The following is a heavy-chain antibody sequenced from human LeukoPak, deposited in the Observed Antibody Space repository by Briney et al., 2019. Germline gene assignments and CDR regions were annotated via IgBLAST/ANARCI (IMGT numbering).Heavy chain of an antibody. Sequence: SETLSLTCTVSGGSISSYYWSWIRQPPGKGLEWIGYIYYSGSTNYNPSLKSRVTISVDTSKNQFSLKLGSVTAADTAVYYCAREGVYCTNGVCHYYFDYWGQGTLVTVSS. CDR1: GGSISSYY. V-gene: IGHV4-59*01. CDR3: AREGVYCTNGVCHYYFDY. CDR2: IYYSGST. D-gene: IGHD2-8*01. J-gene: IGHJ4*02.